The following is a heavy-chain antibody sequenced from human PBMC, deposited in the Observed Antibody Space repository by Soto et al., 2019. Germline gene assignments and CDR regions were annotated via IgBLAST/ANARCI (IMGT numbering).Heavy chain of an antibody. V-gene: IGHV4-39*01. CDR2: IYYSGST. D-gene: IGHD6-13*01. J-gene: IGHJ4*02. Sequence: SETLSLTCTVSGGSISSSSYYWGWIRQPPGKGLEWIGSIYYSGSTYYNPSLKSRVTISVDTSKNQFSLKLSSVTAADTAVYYCARHVPTAAEYFDYWGQGTLVTVSS. CDR3: ARHVPTAAEYFDY. CDR1: GGSISSSSYY.